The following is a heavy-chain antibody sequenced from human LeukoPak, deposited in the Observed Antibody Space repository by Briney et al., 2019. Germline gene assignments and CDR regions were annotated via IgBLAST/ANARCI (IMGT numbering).Heavy chain of an antibody. Sequence: GGSPRLSCAASGFTFSSYAMSWVRQAPGKGLEWVSAISGSGGSTYYADSVKGRFTISRDNSKNTLYLQMNSLRAEDTAVYYCAKEEVTIFGVVIIPSHFDYWGQGTLVTVSS. CDR2: ISGSGGST. V-gene: IGHV3-23*01. CDR3: AKEEVTIFGVVIIPSHFDY. D-gene: IGHD3-3*01. CDR1: GFTFSSYA. J-gene: IGHJ4*02.